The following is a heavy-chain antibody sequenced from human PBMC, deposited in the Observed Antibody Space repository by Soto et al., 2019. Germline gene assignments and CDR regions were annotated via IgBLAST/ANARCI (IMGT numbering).Heavy chain of an antibody. V-gene: IGHV3-23*01. D-gene: IGHD4-4*01. CDR3: AKAIIHYSNSYFEY. CDR2: ITSVGYT. CDR1: VFSFSNYA. Sequence: PVGSLRLSCATSVFSFSNYAMSWVRQAPGKWLEWVAAITSVGYTYYVDSLKGRFTISRDNSKNTLFLQMNSLRAEDTAVYYCAKAIIHYSNSYFEYWGQGTLVSVSS. J-gene: IGHJ4*02.